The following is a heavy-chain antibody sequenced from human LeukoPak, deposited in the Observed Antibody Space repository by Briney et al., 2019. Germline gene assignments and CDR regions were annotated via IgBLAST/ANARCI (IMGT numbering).Heavy chain of an antibody. J-gene: IGHJ6*02. CDR2: IIPIFGTA. CDR3: ARDSRYYDFWSGYYHTPHYYYGMDV. Sequence: ASVKVSCKASGGTFSSYAISWVRRAPGQGLEWMGGIIPIFGTANYAQKFQGRVTITADESTSTAYMELSSLRSEDTAVYYCARDSRYYDFWSGYYHTPHYYYGMDVWGQGTTVTVSS. D-gene: IGHD3-3*01. CDR1: GGTFSSYA. V-gene: IGHV1-69*13.